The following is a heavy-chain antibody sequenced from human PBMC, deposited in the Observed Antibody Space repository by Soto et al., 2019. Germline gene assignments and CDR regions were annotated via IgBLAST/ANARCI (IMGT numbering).Heavy chain of an antibody. CDR2: ISGSGGST. D-gene: IGHD3-10*01. J-gene: IGHJ4*02. CDR1: GFTFSSYA. V-gene: IGHV3-23*01. Sequence: GGSLRLSCAASGFTFSSYAMSWVRQAPGKGLEWVSAISGSGGSTYYADSVKGRFTISRDNSKNTLYLQMNSLRAEDTAVYYCAKDGHYYGSGSYYPFDYWGQGTLVTISS. CDR3: AKDGHYYGSGSYYPFDY.